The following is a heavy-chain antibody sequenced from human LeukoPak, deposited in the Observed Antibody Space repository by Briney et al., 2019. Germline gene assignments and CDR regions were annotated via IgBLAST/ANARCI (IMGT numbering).Heavy chain of an antibody. CDR3: AKDGGTYPYFLDV. J-gene: IGHJ6*03. V-gene: IGHV3-53*01. D-gene: IGHD1-26*01. CDR2: IYSGGNT. CDR1: GFTVSSNY. Sequence: GGTLGLSCAASGFTVSSNYMSWVRQAPGKGLQWVSVIYSGGNTYYADSVKGRFTISRDNSKNTLYLQMNSLRAEDTAIYICAKDGGTYPYFLDVWGKGTTVIVSS.